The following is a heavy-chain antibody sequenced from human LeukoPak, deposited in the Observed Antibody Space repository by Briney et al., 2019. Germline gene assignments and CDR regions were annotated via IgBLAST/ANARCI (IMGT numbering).Heavy chain of an antibody. CDR3: AKDRPLPRRGYSYLFDY. V-gene: IGHV3-30*18. D-gene: IGHD5-18*01. Sequence: GRSLRLSCAASGFTISSYGMHWVRQAPGKGLEWVAVISYDGSNKYYADSVKGRFTISRDNSKNTLYLQMNSLRAEDTAVYYCAKDRPLPRRGYSYLFDYWGQGTLVTVSS. CDR2: ISYDGSNK. CDR1: GFTISSYG. J-gene: IGHJ4*02.